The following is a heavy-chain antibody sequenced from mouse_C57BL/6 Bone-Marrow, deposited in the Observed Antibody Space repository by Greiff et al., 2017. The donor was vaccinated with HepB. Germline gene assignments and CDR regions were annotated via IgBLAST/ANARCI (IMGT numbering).Heavy chain of an antibody. CDR1: GYTFTCYG. CDR2: IYPRSGNT. J-gene: IGHJ3*01. CDR3: GKGGDGPRALWFAY. Sequence: VQLQESGAELARPGASVKLSCKASGYTFTCYGISWVKQRPGQGLKWIGEIYPRSGNTYYNEKFKGKSTLTADKSSSTAYMELRSLTSEDSAVYFCGKGGDGPRALWFAYWGQGTLVTVSA. V-gene: IGHV1-81*01. D-gene: IGHD2-3*01.